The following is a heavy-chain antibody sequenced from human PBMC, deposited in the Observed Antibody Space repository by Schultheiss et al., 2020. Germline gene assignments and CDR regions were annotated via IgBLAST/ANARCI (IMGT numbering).Heavy chain of an antibody. D-gene: IGHD2-8*01. J-gene: IGHJ6*02. V-gene: IGHV4-59*01. Sequence: SETLSLTCTVSGGSISSYYWSWIRQPPGKGLEWIGYIYYSGSTNYNPSLKSRVTISVDTSKNQFSLKLSSVTAADTAVYYCARDCTNGVCYKFEGYGMDVWGQGTTVTVSS. CDR1: GGSISSYY. CDR2: IYYSGST. CDR3: ARDCTNGVCYKFEGYGMDV.